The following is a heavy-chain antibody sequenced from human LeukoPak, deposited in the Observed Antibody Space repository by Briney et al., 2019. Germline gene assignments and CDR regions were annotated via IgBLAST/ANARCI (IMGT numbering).Heavy chain of an antibody. J-gene: IGHJ4*02. V-gene: IGHV4-39*01. CDR1: GGSITSSSY. D-gene: IGHD5-24*01. CDR2: IYYSGST. Sequence: PSETLSLTCTVSGGSITSSSYWGWIRQPPGKGLEWIGSIYYSGSTYYNPSLKSRVTISVDTSKNQFSLKLSSVTAADTAVYYCARRETWSGYNYPISDYWGQGTLATVSS. CDR3: ARRETWSGYNYPISDY.